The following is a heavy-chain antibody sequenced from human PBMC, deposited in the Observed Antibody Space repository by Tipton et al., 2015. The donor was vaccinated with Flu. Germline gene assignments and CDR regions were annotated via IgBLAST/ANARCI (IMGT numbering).Heavy chain of an antibody. J-gene: IGHJ4*02. CDR1: GFTFDDYA. CDR2: ISWKSGSI. Sequence: SLRLSCAASGFTFDDYAMQWVRQAPRKGLEWVSGISWKSGSIGYADSVKGRVTISRDNAKNSLSLQMNSLRAEDTALYYCAKASGRGYFDSWGQGTLVTVSS. V-gene: IGHV3-9*01. D-gene: IGHD2-15*01. CDR3: AKASGRGYFDS.